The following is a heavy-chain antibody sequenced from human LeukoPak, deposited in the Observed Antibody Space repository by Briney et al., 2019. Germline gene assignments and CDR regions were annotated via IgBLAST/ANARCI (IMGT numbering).Heavy chain of an antibody. Sequence: GGSLRLSCAASGFIFSNYAMSWVRQAPGKGLDWVSDISGGGATTFYADSVKGRFTISRDNSKNTLYLQLSSLRAEDTAVYYCAKSTGYSTTGRDFDSWGRGILVTVSS. CDR3: AKSTGYSTTGRDFDS. V-gene: IGHV3-23*01. D-gene: IGHD6-13*01. CDR2: ISGGGATT. CDR1: GFIFSNYA. J-gene: IGHJ4*02.